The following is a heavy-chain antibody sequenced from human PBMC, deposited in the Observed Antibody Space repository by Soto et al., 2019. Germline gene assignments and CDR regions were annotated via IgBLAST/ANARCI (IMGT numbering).Heavy chain of an antibody. V-gene: IGHV4-28*01. CDR2: IYHSGST. J-gene: IGHJ4*02. Sequence: SETLSLTCAVSGYSISSSNWWGWIRQPPGKGLEWIGYIYHSGSTNYNPSLKSRVTISVDTSKNQFSLKLSSVTAADTAVYYCARLGGSYAVPHFDYWGQGTLVTVSS. D-gene: IGHD1-26*01. CDR3: ARLGGSYAVPHFDY. CDR1: GYSISSSNW.